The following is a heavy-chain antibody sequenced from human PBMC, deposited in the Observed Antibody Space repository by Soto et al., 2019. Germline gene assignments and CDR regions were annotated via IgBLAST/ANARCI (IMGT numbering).Heavy chain of an antibody. CDR3: AGDYESGGYISY. CDR1: GGSISSSDYY. J-gene: IGHJ4*02. V-gene: IGHV4-30-4*01. Sequence: QVQLQESGPGLVKPSQTLSLTCTVSGGSISSSDYYWSWLRQSPGRGLEWIGYIYYRGSTYYNPSLRSRVAISVDTSKSQFSLKLSSVTAADTAVYFCAGDYESGGYISYWGQGTLVTVSS. CDR2: IYYRGST. D-gene: IGHD3-22*01.